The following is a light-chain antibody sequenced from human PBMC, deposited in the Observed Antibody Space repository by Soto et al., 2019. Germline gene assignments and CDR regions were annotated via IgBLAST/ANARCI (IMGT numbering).Light chain of an antibody. J-gene: IGKJ2*01. CDR1: QSVSSSY. Sequence: EIVLTQSPGTLSLSPGERATLSCRASQSVSSSYLAWYQNKPGQAPRLLIYGASSRTTGIPERFRGSGSGTDFPLTISRLEPEDFAMYYCQQYGSSPYTFGQGTKLEIK. CDR2: GAS. V-gene: IGKV3-20*01. CDR3: QQYGSSPYT.